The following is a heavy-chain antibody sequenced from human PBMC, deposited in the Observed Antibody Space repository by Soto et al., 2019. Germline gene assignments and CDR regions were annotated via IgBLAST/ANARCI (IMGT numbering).Heavy chain of an antibody. V-gene: IGHV4-59*01. D-gene: IGHD3-9*01. CDR2: IYYSGST. CDR3: ARYNYDILTGYPKSTFNYYYYMDV. Sequence: PSETLSLTCTVSGGSISSYYWSWIRQPPGKGLEWIGYIYYSGSTNYNPSLKSRVTISVDTSKNQFSLKLSSVTAADTAVYYCARYNYDILTGYPKSTFNYYYYMDVWGKGTTVTVSS. CDR1: GGSISSYY. J-gene: IGHJ6*03.